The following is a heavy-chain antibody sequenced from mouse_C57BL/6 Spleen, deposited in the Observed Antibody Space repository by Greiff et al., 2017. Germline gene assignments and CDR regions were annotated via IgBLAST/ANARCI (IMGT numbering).Heavy chain of an antibody. V-gene: IGHV1-4*01. CDR2: INPSSGYT. CDR1: GYTFTSYT. D-gene: IGHD2-3*01. CDR3: ARGLLLHYFDY. Sequence: VKLVESGAELARPGASVKLSCKASGYTFTSYTMHWVKQRPGQGLEWIGYINPSSGYTKYNQKFKDKATLTADKSSSTAYMQLSSLTSDDSAVYYCARGLLLHYFDYWGKGTTLTVSS. J-gene: IGHJ2*01.